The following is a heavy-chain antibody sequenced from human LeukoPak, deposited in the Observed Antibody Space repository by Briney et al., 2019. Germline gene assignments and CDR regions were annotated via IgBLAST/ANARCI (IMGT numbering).Heavy chain of an antibody. Sequence: PGGSLRLSCAASGFTFVSYEMNWVRQAPGKGLEWVSYISSSGSTIYYADSVKGRFTISGDNAKNSLYLQMNRLRAEDTAVYYCASFSGWIDYWGQGTLVTVSS. D-gene: IGHD6-19*01. V-gene: IGHV3-48*03. CDR1: GFTFVSYE. CDR2: ISSSGSTI. CDR3: ASFSGWIDY. J-gene: IGHJ4*02.